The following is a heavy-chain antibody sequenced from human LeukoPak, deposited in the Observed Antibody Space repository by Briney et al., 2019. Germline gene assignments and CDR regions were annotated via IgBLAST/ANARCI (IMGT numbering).Heavy chain of an antibody. J-gene: IGHJ4*02. CDR2: IYYSGST. D-gene: IGHD3-10*01. CDR3: ARGSGGECDY. V-gene: IGHV4-30-4*02. Sequence: SETLSLTCTVSGGSISSGDYYWSWIRQPPGKGLEWIGYIYYSGSTYYNPSLKSRVTVSVDTSKNQFSLKLSSVTAADTAVYYCARGSGGECDYWGQGTLVTVSS. CDR1: GGSISSGDYY.